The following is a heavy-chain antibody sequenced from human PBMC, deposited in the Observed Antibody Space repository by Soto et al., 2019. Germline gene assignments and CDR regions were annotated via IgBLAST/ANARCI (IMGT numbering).Heavy chain of an antibody. Sequence: ASETLSLTCAVSGGSISSSNWWSWVRQPPGKGLEWIGEIYHSGSTNYNPSLKSRVTISVDKSKNQFSLKLSSVTAADTAVYYCARDVNPLARIAAAGREDWFDPWGQGTLVTVSS. CDR3: ARDVNPLARIAAAGREDWFDP. CDR1: GGSISSSNW. D-gene: IGHD6-13*01. J-gene: IGHJ5*02. CDR2: IYHSGST. V-gene: IGHV4-4*02.